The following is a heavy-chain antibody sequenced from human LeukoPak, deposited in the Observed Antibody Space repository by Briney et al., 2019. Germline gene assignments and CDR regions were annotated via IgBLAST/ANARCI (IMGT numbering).Heavy chain of an antibody. D-gene: IGHD4-17*01. V-gene: IGHV3-11*05. CDR2: INSSSSYT. CDR3: ARDPTVTTNYYYGMDV. CDR1: GVTFSSYA. Sequence: AESLTLSCAVSGVTFSSYAMSWVRQPPGKGLEWVSYINSSSSYTNYADSVKGRFTITTDNAKNSLYLQMNSLRAEDAAVYYCARDPTVTTNYYYGMDVWGQGTTVTVSS. J-gene: IGHJ6*02.